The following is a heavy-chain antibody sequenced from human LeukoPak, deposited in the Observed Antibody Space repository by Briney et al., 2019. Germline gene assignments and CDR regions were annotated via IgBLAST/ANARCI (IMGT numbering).Heavy chain of an antibody. CDR3: ANWNDVPPDPLDAFDI. D-gene: IGHD1-1*01. J-gene: IGHJ3*02. CDR1: GFTFSSYA. Sequence: AGGSLRLSCAASGFTFSSYAMSWVRQAPGKGLEWVSAISGSGGSTYYADSVKGRFTISRDNSKNTLYLQMNSLRAEDTAVYYCANWNDVPPDPLDAFDIWGQGTMVTVSS. V-gene: IGHV3-23*01. CDR2: ISGSGGST.